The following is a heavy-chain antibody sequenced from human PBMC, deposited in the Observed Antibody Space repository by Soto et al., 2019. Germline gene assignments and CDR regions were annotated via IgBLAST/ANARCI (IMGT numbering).Heavy chain of an antibody. D-gene: IGHD6-19*01. CDR2: ISYDGSNK. CDR1: GFTFSSYA. Sequence: GGSLRLSCAASGFTFSSYAMHWVRQAPGKGLEWVAVISYDGSNKYYADSVKGRFTISRDNSKNTLYLQMNSLRAEDTAVYYCARDLRQGGWYLSKSLYGMDVWGQGTTVTVSS. V-gene: IGHV3-30-3*01. J-gene: IGHJ6*02. CDR3: ARDLRQGGWYLSKSLYGMDV.